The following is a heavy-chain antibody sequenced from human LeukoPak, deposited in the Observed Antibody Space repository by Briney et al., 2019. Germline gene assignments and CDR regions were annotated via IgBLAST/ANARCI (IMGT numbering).Heavy chain of an antibody. CDR1: GGSISTYY. CDR2: ISNSGST. D-gene: IGHD1-1*01. Sequence: SETLSLTCTVSGGSISTYYWSWIRQPPGKGLEWIGYISNSGSTNYNPSLKSRLTLSVDMSENQFSLKLTSVTAADTAVYYCARHGRQYNHLHVWGRATTVTVSS. V-gene: IGHV4-59*08. J-gene: IGHJ6*02. CDR3: ARHGRQYNHLHV.